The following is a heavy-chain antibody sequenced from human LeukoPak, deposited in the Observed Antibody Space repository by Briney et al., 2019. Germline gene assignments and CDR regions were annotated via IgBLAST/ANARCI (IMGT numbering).Heavy chain of an antibody. J-gene: IGHJ5*02. CDR3: ARRLTQYDCFDP. Sequence: SQTLSLTCAISGDSVSSNSVTWNWIRRSPSRGLEWLGRTYYRSTWYNDYAVSVRGRITVNPDTSKSQFSLHLNSVTPEDTAVYYCARRLTQYDCFDPWGQGILVTVSS. CDR1: GDSVSSNSVT. V-gene: IGHV6-1*01. D-gene: IGHD2-2*01. CDR2: TYYRSTWYN.